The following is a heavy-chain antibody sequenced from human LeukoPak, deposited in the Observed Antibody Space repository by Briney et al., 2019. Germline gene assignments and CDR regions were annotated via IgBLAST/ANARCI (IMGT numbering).Heavy chain of an antibody. V-gene: IGHV3-11*01. J-gene: IGHJ4*02. CDR1: GFTFSDHY. D-gene: IGHD1-1*01. CDR3: TTWNG. Sequence: TGGSLRLSCEASGFTFSDHYMSWIRQVPGKGLEWLLYIGPSGSAIYYADSVKGRFTISRDNAKNSLYLQMNSLRAEDTAVYYCTTWNGWGQGTLVTVSS. CDR2: IGPSGSAI.